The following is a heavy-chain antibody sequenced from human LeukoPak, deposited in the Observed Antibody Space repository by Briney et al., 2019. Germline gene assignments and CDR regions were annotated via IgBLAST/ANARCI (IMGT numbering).Heavy chain of an antibody. J-gene: IGHJ4*02. D-gene: IGHD4-17*01. CDR3: ARDNQRKYGDYVPFDY. CDR1: GDSISSRNYY. Sequence: PSETLSLTCTVSGDSISSRNYYWGWVRQPPGKGLEWIGNIYNSDSTYYNPSLKSRVTISVDTSKNQFSLKLSSVTAADTAVYYCARDNQRKYGDYVPFDYWGQGTLVTVSS. V-gene: IGHV4-39*07. CDR2: IYNSDST.